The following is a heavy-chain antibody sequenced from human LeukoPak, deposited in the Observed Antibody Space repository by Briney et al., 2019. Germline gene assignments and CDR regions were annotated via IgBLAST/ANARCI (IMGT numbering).Heavy chain of an antibody. CDR2: IKSKTDGETT. CDR3: TTGLVSRFDY. CDR1: GFTFSSAW. Sequence: GGSLRLSCAASGFTFSSAWVTWVRQAPGKGLEWVGRIKSKTDGETTDYAAPVKGRFTISRDDSKNTVYLQMYSLKTEDTAVYSCTTGLVSRFDYWGQGILVTVSS. V-gene: IGHV3-15*01. J-gene: IGHJ4*02.